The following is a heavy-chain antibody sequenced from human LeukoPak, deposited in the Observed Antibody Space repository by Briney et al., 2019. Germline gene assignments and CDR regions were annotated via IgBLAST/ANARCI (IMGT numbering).Heavy chain of an antibody. J-gene: IGHJ6*03. CDR3: ARGGANYYYYMDV. Sequence: PGGSLRLSCAASGFTFSSYSMNWVRQAPGKGLEWVSSISSSSSYIYYADSVKGRFTISRDNAKNSPYLQMNSLRAEDTAVYYCARGGANYYYYMDVWGKGTTVTVSS. V-gene: IGHV3-21*01. CDR2: ISSSSSYI. CDR1: GFTFSSYS. D-gene: IGHD5-12*01.